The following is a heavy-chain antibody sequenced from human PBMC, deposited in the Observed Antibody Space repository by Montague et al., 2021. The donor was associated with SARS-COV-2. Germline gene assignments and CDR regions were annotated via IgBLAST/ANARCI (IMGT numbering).Heavy chain of an antibody. V-gene: IGHV3-30*18. CDR3: AKDATIFWFERGRGTFDY. CDR1: GFSFNNFA. J-gene: IGHJ4*02. Sequence: SLRLSCAASGFSFNNFAMHWVRQAPGQGLEWVAVISYEGSIQYYADSVKGRFTISRDWSKSTLYLQMSSLRAEDTAVYYCAKDATIFWFERGRGTFDYWGRGTLVAVSS. D-gene: IGHD3-10*01. CDR2: ISYEGSIQ.